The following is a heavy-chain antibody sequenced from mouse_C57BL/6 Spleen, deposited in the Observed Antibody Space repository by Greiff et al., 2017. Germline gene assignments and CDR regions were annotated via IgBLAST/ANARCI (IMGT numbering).Heavy chain of an antibody. CDR1: GYSITSGYY. CDR2: ISYDGSN. CDR3: ARDNDYSWFAY. J-gene: IGHJ3*01. Sequence: EESGPGLVKPSQSLSLTCSVTGYSITSGYYWNWIRQFPGNKLEWMGDISYDGSNNYNPSLKNRISITRDTSKNQFFLKLNSVTTEDTATDYCARDNDYSWFAYWGQGTLVTVSA. D-gene: IGHD2-4*01. V-gene: IGHV3-6*01.